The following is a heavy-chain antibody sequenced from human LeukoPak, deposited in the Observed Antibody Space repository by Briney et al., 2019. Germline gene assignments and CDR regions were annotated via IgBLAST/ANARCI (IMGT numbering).Heavy chain of an antibody. J-gene: IGHJ4*02. CDR3: AEYSSSSEYFDY. CDR2: IYHSGST. Sequence: TSETLSLTCSVSGASLTNYYWTWTRQPPGKGLEWIGYIYHSGSTYYNPSLKSRVTISVDRSKNQFSLKLSSVTAADTAVYYCAEYSSSSEYFDYWGQGTLVTVSS. CDR1: GASLTNYY. D-gene: IGHD6-6*01. V-gene: IGHV4-59*04.